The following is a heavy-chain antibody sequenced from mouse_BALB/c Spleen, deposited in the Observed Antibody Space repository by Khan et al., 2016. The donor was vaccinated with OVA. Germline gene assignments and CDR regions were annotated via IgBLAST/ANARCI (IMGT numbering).Heavy chain of an antibody. D-gene: IGHD1-1*02. Sequence: QIQLVQSGPDLKKPSETVYISCNASGFTFTNHGMNWVKQAPGKGLKWMGWINTYTGAPTYADDFKGRFAFSLKTSASTAYLLISNLKHEDTATYVSARVGYNGTKDYWGQGTTVTGSS. V-gene: IGHV9-3-1*01. J-gene: IGHJ4*01. CDR3: ARVGYNGTKDY. CDR1: GFTFTNHG. CDR2: INTYTGAP.